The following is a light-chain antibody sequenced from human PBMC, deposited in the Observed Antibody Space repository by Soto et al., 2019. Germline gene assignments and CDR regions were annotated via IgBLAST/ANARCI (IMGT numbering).Light chain of an antibody. CDR1: QGINNY. V-gene: IGKV1-27*01. CDR2: DAS. CDR3: IQGTHWPIT. J-gene: IGKJ5*01. Sequence: QMNRSASSQSVYVGGSGIITRRASQGINNYLAWYQQKPGKVPKLLIYDASTLHSGVPSRFSASGSGTDFALKISRVEAEDVGVYYCIQGTHWPITFGHGTRLEI.